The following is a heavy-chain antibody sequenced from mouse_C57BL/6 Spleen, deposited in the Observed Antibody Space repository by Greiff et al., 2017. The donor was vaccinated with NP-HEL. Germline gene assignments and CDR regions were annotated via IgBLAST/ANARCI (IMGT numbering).Heavy chain of an antibody. J-gene: IGHJ2*01. D-gene: IGHD2-3*01. CDR1: GFIFTEYT. CDR2: FYPGGTSI. CDR3: ANHEDGWHDNFDY. V-gene: IGHV1-62-2*01. Sequence: QVQLKESGAELVKPGTSVKLSCPASGFIFTEYTIHWVQQRSGQGLEWIGWFYPGGTSIKYKGKFKDKATLSADIASNTVNMELSRLTSEESAVYFCANHEDGWHDNFDYCDRGTTLTVSS.